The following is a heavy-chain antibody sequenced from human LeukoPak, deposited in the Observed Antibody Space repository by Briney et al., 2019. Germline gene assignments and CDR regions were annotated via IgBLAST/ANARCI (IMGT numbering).Heavy chain of an antibody. CDR2: IIPIFGTA. CDR3: ARVKIDCSSTSCPYYFDY. D-gene: IGHD2-2*01. V-gene: IGHV1-69*13. Sequence: SVKVSCKASGGTFSSYAISWVRQAPGQGFEWMGGIIPIFGTANYAQKFQGRVTITADESTSTAYMELSSLRSEDTAVYYCARVKIDCSSTSCPYYFDYWGQGTLVTVSS. J-gene: IGHJ4*02. CDR1: GGTFSSYA.